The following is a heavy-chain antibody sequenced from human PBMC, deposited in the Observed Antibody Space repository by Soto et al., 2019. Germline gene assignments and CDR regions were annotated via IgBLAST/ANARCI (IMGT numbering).Heavy chain of an antibody. Sequence: GGSLRLSCAASGFTFSSYDMHWVRQATGKGLEWVSAIGTAGDPYYPGSVKGRLTISRENAKNSLYLQMNSLRAGDTAVYYCARGSSSWYHGMDVWGQGTTVTVSS. CDR2: IGTAGDP. V-gene: IGHV3-13*05. J-gene: IGHJ6*02. D-gene: IGHD6-13*01. CDR1: GFTFSSYD. CDR3: ARGSSSWYHGMDV.